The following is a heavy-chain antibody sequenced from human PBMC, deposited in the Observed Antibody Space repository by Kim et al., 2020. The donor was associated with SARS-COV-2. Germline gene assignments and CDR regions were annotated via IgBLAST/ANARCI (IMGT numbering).Heavy chain of an antibody. V-gene: IGHV4-34*01. CDR2: INHSGST. D-gene: IGHD5-12*01. J-gene: IGHJ4*02. CDR3: ARRTDSGYDLGGGVNFDY. CDR1: GGSFSGYY. Sequence: SETLSLTCAVYGGSFSGYYWSWIRQPPGKGLEWIGEINHSGSTNYNPSLKSRVTISVDTSKNQFSLKLSSVTAADTAVYYCARRTDSGYDLGGGVNFDYWGQGTLVTVSS.